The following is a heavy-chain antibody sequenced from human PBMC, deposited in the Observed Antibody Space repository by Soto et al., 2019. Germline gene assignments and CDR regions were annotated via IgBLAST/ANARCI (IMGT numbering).Heavy chain of an antibody. D-gene: IGHD2-2*01. V-gene: IGHV4-59*01. CDR2: IYYSGST. CDR1: GGSISSYY. J-gene: IGHJ5*02. Sequence: SETLSLTCTVSGGSISSYYWSWIRQPPGKGLEWIGYIYYSGSTNYNPSLKSRVTISVDTSKNQFSLKLSSVTAADTAVYYCARDPQLGTGLNWIDPWGQGTLVTVSS. CDR3: ARDPQLGTGLNWIDP.